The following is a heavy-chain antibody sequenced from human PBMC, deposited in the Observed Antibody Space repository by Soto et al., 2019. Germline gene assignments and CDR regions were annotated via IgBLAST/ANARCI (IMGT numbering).Heavy chain of an antibody. D-gene: IGHD2-15*01. J-gene: IGHJ6*02. CDR2: IIPIFGTA. CDR1: GGTFSSYA. Sequence: SVKVSCKASGGTFSSYAISWVRQAPGQGLEWMGGIIPIFGTANYAQKFQGRVTITADESTSTAYMELSSLRSEDTAVYYCARKMVAATRGYYYGMDVWGQGTTVTVSS. CDR3: ARKMVAATRGYYYGMDV. V-gene: IGHV1-69*13.